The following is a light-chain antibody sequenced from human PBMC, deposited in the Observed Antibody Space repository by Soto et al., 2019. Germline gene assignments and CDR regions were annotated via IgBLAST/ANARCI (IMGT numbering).Light chain of an antibody. CDR1: SSNIGAGYD. CDR2: ANS. J-gene: IGLJ1*01. V-gene: IGLV1-40*01. Sequence: QSVLTQPPSVSGAPGQRVTISCTGSSSNIGAGYDVHWYQQLPGTAPKLLIYANSNRPSGVPDRFSASKSGTSASLAITGLQAEDEADYDGQSYDSSLTLRVFGTGTKVTV. CDR3: QSYDSSLTLRV.